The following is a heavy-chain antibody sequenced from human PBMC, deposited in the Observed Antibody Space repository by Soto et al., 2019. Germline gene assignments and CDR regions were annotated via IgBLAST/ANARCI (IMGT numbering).Heavy chain of an antibody. CDR2: ISAYNGNT. CDR3: ARDLYGVTIFGGRFDYYYYYGMDV. V-gene: IGHV1-18*01. D-gene: IGHD3-3*01. Sequence: GASVKVSCKASGYTFTSYAMHWVRQAPGQRLEWMGWISAYNGNTNYAQKLQGRVTMTTDTSTSTAYMELRSLRSEDTAVYYCARDLYGVTIFGGRFDYYYYYGMDVWGQGTTVTVSS. CDR1: GYTFTSYA. J-gene: IGHJ6*02.